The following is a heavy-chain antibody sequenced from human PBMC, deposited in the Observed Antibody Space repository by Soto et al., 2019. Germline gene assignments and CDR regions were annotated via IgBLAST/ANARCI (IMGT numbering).Heavy chain of an antibody. Sequence: SATLSLTCTVSGGSILNGGHYWTWIRQHPGKGLEWIGRIFFSGNTHYNPALKSRLTFSLDTAKNQFSLKLTSVTAADTDIYYCDRDNYGGMLEFWGPGTLVTVS. D-gene: IGHD4-17*01. CDR3: DRDNYGGMLEF. CDR1: GGSILNGGHY. J-gene: IGHJ4*02. CDR2: IFFSGNT. V-gene: IGHV4-31*03.